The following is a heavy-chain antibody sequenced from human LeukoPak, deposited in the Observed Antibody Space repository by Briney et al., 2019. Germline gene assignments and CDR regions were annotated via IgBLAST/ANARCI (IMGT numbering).Heavy chain of an antibody. CDR3: AREGSYCVGGDCYSFDF. CDR1: GYRFISNY. J-gene: IGHJ4*02. Sequence: ASVKVSCTASGYRFISNYIQWVRQAPGLGPEWMGWMHPGNGNTKYAETFQGRVTITRDTSINTAYLDLSSLRSDDTAVYYCAREGSYCVGGDCYSFDFWGQGTLITVSS. CDR2: MHPGNGNT. D-gene: IGHD2-21*02. V-gene: IGHV1-2*02.